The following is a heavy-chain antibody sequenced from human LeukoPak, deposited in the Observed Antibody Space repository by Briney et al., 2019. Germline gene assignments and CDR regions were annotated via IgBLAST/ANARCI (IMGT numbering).Heavy chain of an antibody. J-gene: IGHJ4*02. D-gene: IGHD6-19*01. Sequence: PSETLSLTCTVSGDSISSYYWSWIRQPPGKGLEWIGYMYNSGSTKYNPSLKSRVTISADTSKNQFSLKLSSVTAADTAVYYCARSSGWYYFDYWGQGTLVTVSS. CDR1: GDSISSYY. V-gene: IGHV4-59*08. CDR3: ARSSGWYYFDY. CDR2: MYNSGST.